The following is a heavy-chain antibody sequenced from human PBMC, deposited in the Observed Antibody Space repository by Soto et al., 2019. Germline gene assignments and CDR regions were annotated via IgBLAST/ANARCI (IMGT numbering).Heavy chain of an antibody. Sequence: GGSLRLSCAASGFTFINYAMHWVRRPPGKGLEWVSAIGGSGGNTYYADSVKGRFTISRDNSKNTLYLQMNSLRAEDTAVYYCARDHQQFTYYYDSSGYPSYWGQGTLVTVSS. V-gene: IGHV3-23*01. CDR1: GFTFINYA. J-gene: IGHJ4*02. CDR2: IGGSGGNT. CDR3: ARDHQQFTYYYDSSGYPSY. D-gene: IGHD3-22*01.